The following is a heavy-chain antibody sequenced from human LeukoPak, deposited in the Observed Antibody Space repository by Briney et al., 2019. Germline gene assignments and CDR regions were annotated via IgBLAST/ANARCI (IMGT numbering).Heavy chain of an antibody. CDR1: GGSFSGYY. V-gene: IGHV4-34*01. CDR3: ASTGTDY. Sequence: PSETLSLTCAVYGGSFSGYYWSWIRQPPGKGLEWIGEINHSGSTNYNPSLKSRVTVSVDTSKNQFSLKLSSVTAADTAVYYCASTGTDYWGQGTLVTVSS. CDR2: INHSGST. J-gene: IGHJ4*02. D-gene: IGHD3-10*01.